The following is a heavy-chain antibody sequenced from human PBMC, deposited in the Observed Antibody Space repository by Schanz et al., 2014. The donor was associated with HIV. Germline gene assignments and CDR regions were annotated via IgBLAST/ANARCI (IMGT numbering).Heavy chain of an antibody. Sequence: VQLVESGGGLVQPGRSLRLSCAASGFTFSRYAMHWVRQPPGKGLDWVAVISFDGSNKYYADSVKGRFTISRDNARNTLYLQMNSLRAEDTAVYYCARDKGDNWAGFYYYYGMDVWGQGTTVTVSS. V-gene: IGHV3-30-3*01. D-gene: IGHD1-20*01. CDR2: ISFDGSNK. J-gene: IGHJ6*02. CDR1: GFTFSRYA. CDR3: ARDKGDNWAGFYYYYGMDV.